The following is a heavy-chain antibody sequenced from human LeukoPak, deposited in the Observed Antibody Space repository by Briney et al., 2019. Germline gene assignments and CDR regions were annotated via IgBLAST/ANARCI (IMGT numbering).Heavy chain of an antibody. J-gene: IGHJ5*02. CDR3: ARQLVPVAERWFDL. V-gene: IGHV1-2*02. Sequence: ASVKVSCKATGYTFTGYYTHWVRQAPGQGLEWMGWINPNSGDTNYAQRFQGRVTMTRDTSISTAYMEVNRLRSDDTAVYYCARQLVPVAERWFDLWGQGTLVTVSS. CDR1: GYTFTGYY. CDR2: INPNSGDT. D-gene: IGHD2-2*01.